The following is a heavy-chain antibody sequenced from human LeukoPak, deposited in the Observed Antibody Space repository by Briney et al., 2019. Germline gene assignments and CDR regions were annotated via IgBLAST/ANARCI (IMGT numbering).Heavy chain of an antibody. CDR1: GGTFSSYA. J-gene: IGHJ4*02. CDR2: IIPIFGTA. V-gene: IGHV1-69*05. Sequence: SVKVSCKASGGTFSSYAISWVRQAPGQGLEWMGRIIPIFGTANYAQKFQGRVTITTDESTSTAYMELSSLRSEDTAVYYCARDLRLGELSFAFDYWGQGTLSPSPQ. D-gene: IGHD3-16*02. CDR3: ARDLRLGELSFAFDY.